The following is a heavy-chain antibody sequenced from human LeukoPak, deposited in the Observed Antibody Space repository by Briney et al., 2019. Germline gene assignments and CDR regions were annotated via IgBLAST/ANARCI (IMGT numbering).Heavy chain of an antibody. Sequence: PGGSLRLSCAASGFTFSSYAMSWVRQAPGKGLEWVAVIWYDGSNKYYADSVKGRFTISRDNSKNTLYLQMNSLRAEDTAVYYCARDGMIVSNGNWFDPWGQGTLVTVSS. V-gene: IGHV3-33*08. CDR3: ARDGMIVSNGNWFDP. CDR2: IWYDGSNK. CDR1: GFTFSSYA. J-gene: IGHJ5*02. D-gene: IGHD3-22*01.